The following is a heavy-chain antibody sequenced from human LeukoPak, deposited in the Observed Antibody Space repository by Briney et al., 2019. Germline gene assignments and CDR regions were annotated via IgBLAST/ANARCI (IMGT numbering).Heavy chain of an antibody. J-gene: IGHJ5*02. D-gene: IGHD3-3*01. V-gene: IGHV4-59*08. CDR1: GGSISSYY. CDR2: IYYSGST. CDR3: ARLSSMNYDFWSGYTNWFDP. Sequence: SETLSLTCTVTGGSISSYYWSWIRQPPGKGLEWIGYIYYSGSTNYNPSLKSRVTISVDTSKNQFSLKLSSVTAADTAVYYCARLSSMNYDFWSGYTNWFDPWGQGTLVTVSS.